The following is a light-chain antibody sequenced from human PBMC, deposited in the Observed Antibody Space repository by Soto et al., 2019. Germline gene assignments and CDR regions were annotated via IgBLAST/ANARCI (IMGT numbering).Light chain of an antibody. CDR1: QSISSW. Sequence: DSRMPQSPSTLPASVGDRVTITCRASQSISSWLAWYQQKPVKAPKLLIYDASSLESGVPSRFSGSGSGTEFTLTISSLQPDDFATYYCQQYNSYSFGQGTKVDIK. CDR3: QQYNSYS. CDR2: DAS. J-gene: IGKJ1*01. V-gene: IGKV1-5*01.